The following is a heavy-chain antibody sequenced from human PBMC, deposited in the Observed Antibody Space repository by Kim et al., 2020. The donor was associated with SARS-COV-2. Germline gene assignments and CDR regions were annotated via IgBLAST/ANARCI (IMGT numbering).Heavy chain of an antibody. CDR3: ARRAAARPTYYFDY. Sequence: GGSLRLSCAASGFTFSNYWMSWVRQAPGKGLEWVANIKQDGSEKYSVDSVKGRFTISRDNAKNSLYLQMNSLRAEDTGVYYCARRAAARPTYYFDYWGQGTLVTVSS. J-gene: IGHJ4*02. CDR1: GFTFSNYW. CDR2: IKQDGSEK. D-gene: IGHD6-6*01. V-gene: IGHV3-7*01.